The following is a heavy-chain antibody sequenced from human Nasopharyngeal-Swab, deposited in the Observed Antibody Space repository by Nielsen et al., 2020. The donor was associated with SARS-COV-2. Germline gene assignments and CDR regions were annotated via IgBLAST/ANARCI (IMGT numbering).Heavy chain of an antibody. V-gene: IGHV3-66*01. Sequence: GGSLRLSCAASGFTVSSNYMTWVRQAPGKGLEWVSLIYSDGSTYYSDSVRGRFTISRDNSKNTLYLQMNYLRAEDTALYYCARDNRLQLWLRFYGLDVWGQGTTVTVSS. CDR1: GFTVSSNY. CDR3: ARDNRLQLWLRFYGLDV. CDR2: IYSDGST. J-gene: IGHJ6*02. D-gene: IGHD5-18*01.